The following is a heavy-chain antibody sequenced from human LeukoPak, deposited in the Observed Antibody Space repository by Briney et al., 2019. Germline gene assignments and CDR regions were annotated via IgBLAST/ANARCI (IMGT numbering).Heavy chain of an antibody. D-gene: IGHD6-13*01. CDR3: ARRIAAYYYMDV. J-gene: IGHJ6*03. Sequence: GGSLRLSXAASGFTFDDYGMSWVRQAPGKGLEWVSGINWNGGSTCYADSVKGRFTISRDNAKNSLYLQMNSLRAEDTALYYCARRIAAYYYMDVWGKGTTVTVSS. CDR2: INWNGGST. V-gene: IGHV3-20*04. CDR1: GFTFDDYG.